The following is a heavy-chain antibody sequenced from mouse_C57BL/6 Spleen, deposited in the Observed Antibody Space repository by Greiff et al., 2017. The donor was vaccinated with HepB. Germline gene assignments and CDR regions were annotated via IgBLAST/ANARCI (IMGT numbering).Heavy chain of an antibody. CDR3: ARDYGSSDY. Sequence: QVQLQQSGPELVKPGASVKISCKASGYAFSSSWMNWVKQRPGKGLEWIGRIYPGDGDTNYNEKFKSKATLTVDTSSSTAYMQLSSLTSEDSAVYYCARDYGSSDYWGQGTTLTVSS. CDR2: IYPGDGDT. V-gene: IGHV1-82*01. D-gene: IGHD1-1*01. CDR1: GYAFSSSW. J-gene: IGHJ2*01.